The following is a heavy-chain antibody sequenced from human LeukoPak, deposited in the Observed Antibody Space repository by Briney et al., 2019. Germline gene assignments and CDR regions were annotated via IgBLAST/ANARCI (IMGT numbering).Heavy chain of an antibody. V-gene: IGHV1-18*01. Sequence: ASVKVSCKASGYTFTNNGISWVRQAPGQGLEWMGWISTYNGNTNYAQKLQDRVTMTTDTSTSTAYMELRSLRSDDTAVYYCARDLGYCSSISCQRNRFDPWGQGTLVTVSS. CDR2: ISTYNGNT. D-gene: IGHD2-2*01. CDR1: GYTFTNNG. CDR3: ARDLGYCSSISCQRNRFDP. J-gene: IGHJ5*02.